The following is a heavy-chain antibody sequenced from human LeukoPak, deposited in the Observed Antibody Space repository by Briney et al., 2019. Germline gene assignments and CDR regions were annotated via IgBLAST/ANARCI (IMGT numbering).Heavy chain of an antibody. V-gene: IGHV4-59*01. CDR1: GGSISSYY. D-gene: IGHD1-26*01. J-gene: IGHJ4*02. CDR2: IYYSGST. CDR3: ARDSVYSGSSLDY. Sequence: SETLSLTCTVSGGSISSYYWSWIRQPPGKGLEWIGYIYYSGSTNYNPSLKSRVTISVDTSKNQFSLKLSSVTAADTAVYYCARDSVYSGSSLDYWGQGTLVTVSS.